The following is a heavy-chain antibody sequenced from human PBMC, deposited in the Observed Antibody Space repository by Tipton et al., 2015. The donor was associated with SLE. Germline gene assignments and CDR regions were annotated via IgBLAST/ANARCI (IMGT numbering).Heavy chain of an antibody. V-gene: IGHV3-23*03. CDR1: GFTFSTYG. CDR3: AREKGITNNWYFDL. D-gene: IGHD3-10*01. Sequence: SLRLSCAASGFTFSTYGMNWVRQAPGKGLEWVSVIYSRGSTYYADSVKGRFTISRDNSKNMLYLQMNSLRAEDTAVYYCAREKGITNNWYFDLWGRGTLVTVSS. J-gene: IGHJ2*01. CDR2: IYSRGST.